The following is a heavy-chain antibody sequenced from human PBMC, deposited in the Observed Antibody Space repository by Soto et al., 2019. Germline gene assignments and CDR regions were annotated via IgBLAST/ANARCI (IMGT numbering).Heavy chain of an antibody. D-gene: IGHD6-13*01. CDR3: AREKGIAAAAPSYYGMDV. Sequence: QVQLQESGPGLVKPSQTLSLTCTVSGGSISSGGYYWSWIRQHPGKGLEWIGYIYYSGSTYYNPSLKSRVPITVDTSKNQCSLKLSSVTAADTAVYYCAREKGIAAAAPSYYGMDVWGQGTTVTVSS. J-gene: IGHJ6*02. CDR1: GGSISSGGYY. V-gene: IGHV4-31*03. CDR2: IYYSGST.